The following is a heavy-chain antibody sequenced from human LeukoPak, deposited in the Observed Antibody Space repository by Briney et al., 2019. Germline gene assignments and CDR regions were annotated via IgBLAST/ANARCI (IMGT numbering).Heavy chain of an antibody. Sequence: GRSLRLSCAASGFTFSSYAMHWVRQAPGKGLEWVAVISYDGSNKYYTDSVKGRFTFSRDNSKNTLYLQMNSLRAEDTAVYYCARALGVGAAYHDAFDIWGQGTMVTVSS. D-gene: IGHD1-26*01. V-gene: IGHV3-30-3*01. CDR1: GFTFSSYA. CDR2: ISYDGSNK. J-gene: IGHJ3*02. CDR3: ARALGVGAAYHDAFDI.